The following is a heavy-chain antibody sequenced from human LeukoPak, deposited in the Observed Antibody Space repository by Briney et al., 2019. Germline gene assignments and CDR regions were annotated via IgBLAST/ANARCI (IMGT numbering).Heavy chain of an antibody. CDR2: IYTSGST. D-gene: IGHD6-13*01. V-gene: IGHV4-4*07. J-gene: IGHJ4*02. CDR1: GGSISSYY. Sequence: SETLSLTCTVSGGSISSYYWSWIRQPAGKGLEWIGGIYTSGSTNYNPSLKSRVTMSVDTSKNQFSLKLSSVTAADTAVYYCAREPPISSSWYPLDYWGQGTLVTVSS. CDR3: AREPPISSSWYPLDY.